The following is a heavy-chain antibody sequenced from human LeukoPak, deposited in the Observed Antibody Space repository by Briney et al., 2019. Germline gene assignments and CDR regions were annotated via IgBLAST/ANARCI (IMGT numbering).Heavy chain of an antibody. CDR1: GFSFSSFA. Sequence: GGSLRLFCAASGFSFSSFATSWVRQGPARGLEWVSSIRGNAETFYEDSVKGRFTLSSDSSRNTVYFQLNNLRVEDTAIYYCAKASWVSSTDAVRWGQGTLVTVSS. CDR3: AKASWVSSTDAVR. V-gene: IGHV3-23*01. D-gene: IGHD3-16*01. J-gene: IGHJ4*02. CDR2: IRGNAET.